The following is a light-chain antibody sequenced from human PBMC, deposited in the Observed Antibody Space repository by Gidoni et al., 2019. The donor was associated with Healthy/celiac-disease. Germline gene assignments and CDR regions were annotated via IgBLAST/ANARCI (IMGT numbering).Light chain of an antibody. J-gene: IGLJ2*01. Sequence: NFMLTQLHSVSESPGKTVTISCTRSSGSMTSNYVQWYQQRPGSSPTTVIYEDNQRPSGVPDRFSGSIDSSSSSASHTISGLKTEDEADYYCQSYDSSNHVVFGGGTKLTVL. CDR1: SGSMTSNY. V-gene: IGLV6-57*01. CDR2: EDN. CDR3: QSYDSSNHVV.